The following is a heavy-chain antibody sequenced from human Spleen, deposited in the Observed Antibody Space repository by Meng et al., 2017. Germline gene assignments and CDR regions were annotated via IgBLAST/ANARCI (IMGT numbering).Heavy chain of an antibody. Sequence: QVALVQSGAEVKKPWASVKVSCKASGYTFPDYWLHWVRRAPGQGLEWMGRINPKSGDTHYAQRFQGRVTMTGDTSIGTAYMELSGLRSDDTAMYYCARDEDISAAGKLFGDYWGQGTLVTVSS. CDR2: INPKSGDT. J-gene: IGHJ4*02. CDR1: GYTFPDYW. D-gene: IGHD6-25*01. CDR3: ARDEDISAAGKLFGDY. V-gene: IGHV1-2*06.